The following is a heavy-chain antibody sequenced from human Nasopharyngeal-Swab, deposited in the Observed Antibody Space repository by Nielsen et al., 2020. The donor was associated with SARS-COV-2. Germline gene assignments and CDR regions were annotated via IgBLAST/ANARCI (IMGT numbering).Heavy chain of an antibody. J-gene: IGHJ4*02. Sequence: GGSLRLSCAASGFTFSSYAMSWVRQAPGKGLEWVAVISYDGSNKYYADSVKGRFTISRDNSKNTLYLQMNSLRAEDTAVYYCAKEPTIGEYFDYWGQGTLVTVSS. CDR1: GFTFSSYA. CDR2: ISYDGSNK. CDR3: AKEPTIGEYFDY. V-gene: IGHV3-30*18. D-gene: IGHD3-10*01.